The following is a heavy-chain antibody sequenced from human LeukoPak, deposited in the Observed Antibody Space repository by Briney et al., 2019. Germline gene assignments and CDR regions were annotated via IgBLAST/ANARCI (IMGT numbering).Heavy chain of an antibody. CDR3: ARGHPIWFGEFSFDY. CDR1: GGSISSYY. Sequence: ASETLSLTCTVSGGSISSYYWSCIRQPPGKGLEWIGEINHSGSTNYNPSLKSRVTISVDTSKNQFSLKLSSVTAADTAVYYCARGHPIWFGEFSFDYWGQGTLVTVSS. J-gene: IGHJ4*02. CDR2: INHSGST. V-gene: IGHV4-34*01. D-gene: IGHD3-10*01.